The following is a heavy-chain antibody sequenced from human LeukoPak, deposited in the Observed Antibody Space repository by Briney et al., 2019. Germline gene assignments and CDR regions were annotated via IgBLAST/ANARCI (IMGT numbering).Heavy chain of an antibody. D-gene: IGHD1-1*01. CDR2: MNPTSGVT. V-gene: IGHV1-2*02. CDR3: ARSLERVIDY. J-gene: IGHJ4*02. Sequence: ASVKVSCKASGYTFTDCYMHWVRQAPGQGLEWVGWMNPTSGVTKYAQKFQDRVTMTGDTSSSTAYMDLSRLTYGDTAVYYCARSLERVIDYWGQGSLVTVSS. CDR1: GYTFTDCY.